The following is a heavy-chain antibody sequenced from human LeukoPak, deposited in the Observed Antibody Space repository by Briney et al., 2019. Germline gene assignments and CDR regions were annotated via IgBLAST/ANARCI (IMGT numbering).Heavy chain of an antibody. J-gene: IGHJ5*01. D-gene: IGHD6-19*01. CDR1: GFALRSYT. CDR2: ISSTSAYI. CDR3: ARVAVAGPTGWFDS. Sequence: AGGSLRLSCAASGFALRSYTVTWVRQAPGKSLEWVSSISSTSAYIYYAESVKGRFSISRDNVDNVVHLQMSSLRNEDTAFYYCARVAVAGPTGWFDSWGQGTLVTVSS. V-gene: IGHV3-21*01.